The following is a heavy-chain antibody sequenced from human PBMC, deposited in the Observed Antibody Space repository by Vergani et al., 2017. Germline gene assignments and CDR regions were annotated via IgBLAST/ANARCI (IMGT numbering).Heavy chain of an antibody. CDR2: IRSKAYGQAT. D-gene: IGHD3-10*01. J-gene: IGHJ3*02. CDR3: VRDQVTMLRGSDALDI. V-gene: IGHV3-49*03. CDR1: GFTFGYYA. Sequence: EVQLVESGGDLVQPGRSLRLSCTASGFTFGYYAMDWFRQAPGQGLEWVGGIRSKAYGQATIYAASVKGRFTIARDDSKSIVYLQMNNLQTEDTAMYYCVRDQVTMLRGSDALDIWGQGTMVTVSS.